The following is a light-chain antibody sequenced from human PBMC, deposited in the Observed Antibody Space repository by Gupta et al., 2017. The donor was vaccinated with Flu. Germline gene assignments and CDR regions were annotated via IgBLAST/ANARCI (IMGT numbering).Light chain of an antibody. CDR3: QSYNGVPIT. CDR1: QDISNY. V-gene: IGKV1-27*01. Sequence: PSSLSASVGDRVTITCRASQDISNYLAWYQQKPGKVPKLLIYAASSFQSGVPSRFSGSGSGTDFTLTISSLQPEDVATYYCQSYNGVPITFGQGTRLEI. J-gene: IGKJ5*01. CDR2: AAS.